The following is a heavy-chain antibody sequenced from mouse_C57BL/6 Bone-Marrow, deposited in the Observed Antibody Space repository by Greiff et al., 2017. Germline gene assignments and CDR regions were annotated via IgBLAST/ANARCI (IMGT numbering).Heavy chain of an antibody. D-gene: IGHD4-1*01. CDR1: GYAFSSSW. Sequence: QVQLKQSGPELVKPGASVKISCKASGYAFSSSWMNWVKQRPGKGLEWIGRIYPGDGDTNYNGKFKGKATLTADKSSSTAYMQLSSLTSEDSAVYFCALKLGRGYFDYWGQGTTLTVSS. CDR2: IYPGDGDT. J-gene: IGHJ2*01. CDR3: ALKLGRGYFDY. V-gene: IGHV1-82*01.